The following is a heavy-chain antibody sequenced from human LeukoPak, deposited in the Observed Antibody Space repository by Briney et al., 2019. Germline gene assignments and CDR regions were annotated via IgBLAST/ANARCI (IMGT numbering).Heavy chain of an antibody. V-gene: IGHV4-4*09. CDR1: GGSISSYY. Sequence: SETLSLTCTVSGGSISSYYWSWIRQPPGKGLEWIGYIYTSGSTNYNPSLKSRVTISVDTSKNQFSLKLSSVTAADTAVYYCARLHSSGWYLSLDYWGQGTLVTVSS. J-gene: IGHJ4*02. CDR2: IYTSGST. D-gene: IGHD6-19*01. CDR3: ARLHSSGWYLSLDY.